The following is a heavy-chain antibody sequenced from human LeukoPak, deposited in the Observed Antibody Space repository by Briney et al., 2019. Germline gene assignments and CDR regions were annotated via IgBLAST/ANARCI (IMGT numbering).Heavy chain of an antibody. CDR3: ARVKTDFVVVIVY. Sequence: ASVKVSCKASGYTFTSYGISWVRQAPRQGREWMGWSSAYNGNTNYAQKLHGRVPKTTDTFTRTAYMEMRSLRSDETAVYYCARVKTDFVVVIVYWGQGTLVTVSS. J-gene: IGHJ4*02. CDR1: GYTFTSYG. V-gene: IGHV1-18*01. D-gene: IGHD3-3*01. CDR2: SSAYNGNT.